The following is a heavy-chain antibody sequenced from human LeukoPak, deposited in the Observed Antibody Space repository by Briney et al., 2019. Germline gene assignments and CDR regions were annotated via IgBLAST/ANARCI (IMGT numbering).Heavy chain of an antibody. Sequence: ASVKVSCTASGYSFIVYYMHWVRQAPGQGLEWMGWINPNSGGTNYAQKFQGRVTMTRDTSISTAYMEVSRLTSDDTAVFYCAREGSGYPYWGQGTLVTVSS. J-gene: IGHJ4*02. V-gene: IGHV1-2*02. CDR1: GYSFIVYY. CDR2: INPNSGGT. CDR3: AREGSGYPY. D-gene: IGHD5-12*01.